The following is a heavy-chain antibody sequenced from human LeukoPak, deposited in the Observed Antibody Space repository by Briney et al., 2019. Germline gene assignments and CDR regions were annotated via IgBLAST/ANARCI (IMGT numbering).Heavy chain of an antibody. D-gene: IGHD2-2*01. CDR3: ARDGPCGSTSCYALDY. Sequence: GASVKVSCKASGGTFSSYAISWVRQAPGQGPEWMGWINPNSGGTNYAQKFQGRVTMTRDTSISTAYMELSRLRSDDTAVYYCARDGPCGSTSCYALDYWGQGTLVTVSS. CDR1: GGTFSSYA. CDR2: INPNSGGT. V-gene: IGHV1-2*02. J-gene: IGHJ4*02.